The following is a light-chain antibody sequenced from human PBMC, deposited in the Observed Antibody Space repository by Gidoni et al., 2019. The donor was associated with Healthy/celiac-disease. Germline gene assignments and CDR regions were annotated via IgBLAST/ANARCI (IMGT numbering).Light chain of an antibody. CDR2: EVS. J-gene: IGLJ1*01. V-gene: IGLV2-23*02. CDR1: SSDVGSYNL. Sequence: SALTHPASVSGSPGHSITISCTGTSSDVGSYNLVSWYQQHPGKAPKLMIYEVSKRPSGVSNRFSGSKSGNTASLTISGLQAEDEADYYCCSYAGSSTPYVFGTGTKITVL. CDR3: CSYAGSSTPYV.